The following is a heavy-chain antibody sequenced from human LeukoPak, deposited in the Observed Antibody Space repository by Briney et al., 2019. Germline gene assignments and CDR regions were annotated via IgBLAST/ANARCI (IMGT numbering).Heavy chain of an antibody. Sequence: KPSETLSLTCAVYGGSFSGYYWTWIRQPPGKGLEWIGEMNHSGSANYNPSLKSRVTISVDTSKNQCSLRLSSVTAADTAVYYCARDGEWLRLLGHFDYWGQGTLVTVSS. J-gene: IGHJ4*02. CDR1: GGSFSGYY. D-gene: IGHD5-12*01. CDR2: MNHSGSA. CDR3: ARDGEWLRLLGHFDY. V-gene: IGHV4-34*01.